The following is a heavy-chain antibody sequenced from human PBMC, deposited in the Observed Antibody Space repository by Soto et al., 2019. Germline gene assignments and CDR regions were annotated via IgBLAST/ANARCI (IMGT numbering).Heavy chain of an antibody. CDR2: INHSGST. V-gene: IGHV4-34*01. CDR1: GGSFSGYY. J-gene: IGHJ5*02. D-gene: IGHD3-22*01. CDR3: ARDFFDSSDYTTNWFDP. Sequence: SETLSLTCAVYGGSFSGYYWSWIRQPPGKGLEWIGEINHSGSTNYNPSLKSRVTISVDTSKNQFSLKLTSVTAADAALYYCARDFFDSSDYTTNWFDPWGQGTLVTVSS.